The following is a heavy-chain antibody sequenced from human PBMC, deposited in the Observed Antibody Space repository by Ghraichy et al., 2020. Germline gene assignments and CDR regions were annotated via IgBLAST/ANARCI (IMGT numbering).Heavy chain of an antibody. V-gene: IGHV3-53*01. D-gene: IGHD6-13*01. CDR3: ARRYTTSWASDY. J-gene: IGHJ4*02. CDR2: IYSGGGT. CDR1: GFTVSSSY. Sequence: GALRLSCAASGFTVSSSYMTWVRQAPGKGLEWVSVIYSGGGTYYADSVKGRFTISRDNSKNTLYLQMNSLRVEDTAVYYCARRYTTSWASDYWGQGTLVTVSS.